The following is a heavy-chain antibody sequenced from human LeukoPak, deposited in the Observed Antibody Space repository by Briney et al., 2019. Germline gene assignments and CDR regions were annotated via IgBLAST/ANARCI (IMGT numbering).Heavy chain of an antibody. J-gene: IGHJ4*02. V-gene: IGHV4-39*07. D-gene: IGHD6-13*01. CDR3: ARGVYIAAAQYAY. CDR2: VFRTGTA. Sequence: SETLSLTCSVSGASISRSTYYWGWIRQPPGKGLEWIGSVFRTGTANYNPSLKSRVTISVDTSKNQFSLELSSVTAADTAVYYCARGVYIAAAQYAYWGQGTLVTVSS. CDR1: GASISRSTYY.